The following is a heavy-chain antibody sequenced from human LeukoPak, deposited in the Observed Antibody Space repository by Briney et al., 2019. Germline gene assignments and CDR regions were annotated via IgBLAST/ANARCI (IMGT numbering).Heavy chain of an antibody. CDR2: ISYDGNNK. CDR1: GLTFSSFG. Sequence: GGPLRLSCAASGLTFSSFGMHWVRQAPGKGLEGVAVISYDGNNKDYADSVKGRVTISRDNSRNTLSLQMNSLRAEDTAVYYCVKDRRYCSGGSCYGMDVWGQGTTVTVSS. V-gene: IGHV3-30*18. D-gene: IGHD2-15*01. CDR3: VKDRRYCSGGSCYGMDV. J-gene: IGHJ6*02.